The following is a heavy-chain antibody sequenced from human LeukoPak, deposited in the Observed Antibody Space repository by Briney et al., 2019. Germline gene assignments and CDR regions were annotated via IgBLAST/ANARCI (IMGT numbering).Heavy chain of an antibody. D-gene: IGHD3-3*01. Sequence: SETLSLTCTVSGGSISSSSYYWGWIRQPPGKGLEWIGEINHSGSTNYNPSLKSRVTISVDTSRKQFFLRLSSVTAADTAMYYCASGADYDFWSGYLSYWGQGTLVTVSS. CDR1: GGSISSSSYY. V-gene: IGHV4-39*07. J-gene: IGHJ4*02. CDR2: INHSGST. CDR3: ASGADYDFWSGYLSY.